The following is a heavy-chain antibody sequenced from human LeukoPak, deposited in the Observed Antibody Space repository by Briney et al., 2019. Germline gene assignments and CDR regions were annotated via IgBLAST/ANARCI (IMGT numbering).Heavy chain of an antibody. CDR2: IWYDGSNK. Sequence: GGSLRLSCAASGFTFSSYGMHWVRQAPGKGLEWVAVIWYDGSNKYYADSVKGRFTISRDNSKNTLYLQMNSLRAEDTAAYYCARDNYGDYSYFDYWGQGTLVTVSS. CDR3: ARDNYGDYSYFDY. J-gene: IGHJ4*02. D-gene: IGHD4-17*01. CDR1: GFTFSSYG. V-gene: IGHV3-33*01.